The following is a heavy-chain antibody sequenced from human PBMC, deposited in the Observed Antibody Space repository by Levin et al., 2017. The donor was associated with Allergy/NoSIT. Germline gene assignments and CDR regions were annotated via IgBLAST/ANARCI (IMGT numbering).Heavy chain of an antibody. CDR2: IYSSGRT. CDR3: ARGEYYYGSGNWFDP. J-gene: IGHJ5*02. D-gene: IGHD3-10*01. Sequence: SQTLSLTCTVSGGSVSSGTYYWHWIRQPPGKGLEWIGYIYSSGRTKYNPSLKSRVTISVDTSKNQFSLKLSSVTAADTAVYFCARGEYYYGSGNWFDPWGQGTLVTVSS. V-gene: IGHV4-61*01. CDR1: GGSVSSGTYY.